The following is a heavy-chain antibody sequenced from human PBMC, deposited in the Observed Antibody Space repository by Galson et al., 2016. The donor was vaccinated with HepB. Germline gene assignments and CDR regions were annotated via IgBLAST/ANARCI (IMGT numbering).Heavy chain of an antibody. CDR2: INPNSGAT. J-gene: IGHJ6*02. CDR3: AREYPTHSPNHYYGMDV. Sequence: SVKVSCKASGYSFIAYYIHWVREAPGQGLEWMGWINPNSGATKYAQKFQGWVTMTTDTSITTAFMEVSSLKSDDTAVYYCAREYPTHSPNHYYGMDVWGQGTTVTVSS. CDR1: GYSFIAYY. V-gene: IGHV1-2*04.